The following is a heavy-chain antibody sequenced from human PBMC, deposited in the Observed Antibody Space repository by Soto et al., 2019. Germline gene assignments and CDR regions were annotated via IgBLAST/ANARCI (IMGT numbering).Heavy chain of an antibody. CDR2: INDSGTT. J-gene: IGHJ6*02. V-gene: IGHV4-34*01. CDR1: GGSFSGCY. Sequence: PETLRLTCAIYGGSFSGCYWSWSRQPPGKGLEWIGEINDSGTTNYNPSLKSRVTISADTSKTHFSLRLTSVTAADTAVYDCAIETSQNVYSQYGMAVCCQGTSVT. CDR3: AIETSQNVYSQYGMAV.